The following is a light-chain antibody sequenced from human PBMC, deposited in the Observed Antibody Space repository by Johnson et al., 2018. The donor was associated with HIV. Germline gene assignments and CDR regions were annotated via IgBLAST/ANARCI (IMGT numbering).Light chain of an antibody. V-gene: IGLV1-51*01. J-gene: IGLJ1*01. CDR2: DNN. CDR1: SSNIGNND. CDR3: GTWDSSLSAGRYV. Sequence: HSVLTQPPSVSAAQGQKVTISCSGSSSNIGNNDVSWYQQLPGTAPKLLIYDNNKRPSGIPDRFSGSKSGTSATLGITGLQTGDEADYYCGTWDSSLSAGRYVFGTGTKVTVL.